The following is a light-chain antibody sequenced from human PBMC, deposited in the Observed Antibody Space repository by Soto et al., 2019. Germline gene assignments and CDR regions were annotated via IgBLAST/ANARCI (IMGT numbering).Light chain of an antibody. J-gene: IGKJ1*01. CDR2: KAS. Sequence: DIQMTQSPSTLSASVGDRVTITCRANQSISTWLAWYQQEPGKAPKLLIYKASHLDSGVPSRFSGSGSGTEFTLTVSRLQPDDFATFSCQQYKRYSRTFGQGTKVEIK. CDR3: QQYKRYSRT. V-gene: IGKV1-5*03. CDR1: QSISTW.